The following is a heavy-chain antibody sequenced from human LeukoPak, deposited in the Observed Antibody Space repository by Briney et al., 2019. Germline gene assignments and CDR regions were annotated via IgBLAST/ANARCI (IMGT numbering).Heavy chain of an antibody. J-gene: IGHJ4*02. V-gene: IGHV4-34*01. CDR2: INHSGST. D-gene: IGHD3-22*01. Sequence: SETLSLTCAVYGGSFSGYYWSWIRQPPGKGLEWIGEINHSGSTNYNPSLKSRVTISVDTSKNQFSLKLSSVTAADTAVYYCARLGSSGYYVHYWGQGTLVTVSS. CDR3: ARLGSSGYYVHY. CDR1: GGSFSGYY.